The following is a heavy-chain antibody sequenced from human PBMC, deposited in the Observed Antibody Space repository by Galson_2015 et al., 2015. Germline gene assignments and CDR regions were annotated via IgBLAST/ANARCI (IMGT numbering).Heavy chain of an antibody. CDR2: INHSGST. CDR3: ARDRPYYYGSGSYYNLHHNWFDP. V-gene: IGHV4-34*01. Sequence: EINHSGSTNYNPSLKSRVTISVDTSKNQFSLKLSSVTAADTAVYYCARDRPYYYGSGSYYNLHHNWFDPWGQGTLVTVSS. J-gene: IGHJ5*02. D-gene: IGHD3-10*01.